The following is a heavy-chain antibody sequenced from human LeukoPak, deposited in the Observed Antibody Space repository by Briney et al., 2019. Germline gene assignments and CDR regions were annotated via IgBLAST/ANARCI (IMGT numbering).Heavy chain of an antibody. CDR3: ARGGQQSGMDV. CDR1: GFTFSSYS. CDR2: ISSSSYI. J-gene: IGHJ6*02. D-gene: IGHD6-13*01. Sequence: PGGSLRLSCAASGFTFSSYSMNWVRQAPGKGLEWVSSISSSSYIYYADSVKGRFTISRDNAKNSLYLQMNSLRAEDTAVYYCARGGQQSGMDVWGQGTTVTVSS. V-gene: IGHV3-21*01.